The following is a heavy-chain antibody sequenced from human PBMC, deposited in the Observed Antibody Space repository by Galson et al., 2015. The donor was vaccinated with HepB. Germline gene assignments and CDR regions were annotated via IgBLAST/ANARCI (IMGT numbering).Heavy chain of an antibody. Sequence: TLSLTCTVSGVSISNYYWSWIRQPPGKGLEWIGYIYYSGNTNYNPSLKSRVTISLDRSKNKFSLKLSSVTAADTAVYYCARHSVPGDYGMDVWGQGTTVTVSS. J-gene: IGHJ6*02. CDR3: ARHSVPGDYGMDV. V-gene: IGHV4-59*08. D-gene: IGHD7-27*01. CDR1: GVSISNYY. CDR2: IYYSGNT.